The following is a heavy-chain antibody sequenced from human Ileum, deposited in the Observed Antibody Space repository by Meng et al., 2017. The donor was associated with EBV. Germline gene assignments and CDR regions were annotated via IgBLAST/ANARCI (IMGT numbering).Heavy chain of an antibody. V-gene: IGHV4-4*02. Sequence: VHVPESGPSLVRPSGTRSLSCMVADDSTIRSNWWSWVRQPPGKGLEWIGEILHAGVTNYNPSLKSRVSMSVDRSRIQASLNLNSVTAADTAIYYCARGEDYTWDVWGQGILVTVSS. CDR1: DDSTIRSNW. D-gene: IGHD3-16*01. CDR3: ARGEDYTWDV. J-gene: IGHJ4*02. CDR2: ILHAGVT.